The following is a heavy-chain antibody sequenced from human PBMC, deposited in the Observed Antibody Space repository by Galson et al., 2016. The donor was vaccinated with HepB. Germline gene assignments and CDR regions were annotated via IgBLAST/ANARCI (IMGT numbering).Heavy chain of an antibody. CDR1: EFTLSYHW. J-gene: IGHJ4*02. CDR3: ARLGGSGWTSDF. D-gene: IGHD6-19*01. V-gene: IGHV3-7*01. Sequence: SLRLSCAVSEFTLSYHWVDWVRQAPGKGLEWVATMKGDETQKRYVDSVKGRFTLSRGNAESSLFLQMDSLRAEDTAVYYCARLGGSGWTSDFWGQGTLVTVSS. CDR2: MKGDETQK.